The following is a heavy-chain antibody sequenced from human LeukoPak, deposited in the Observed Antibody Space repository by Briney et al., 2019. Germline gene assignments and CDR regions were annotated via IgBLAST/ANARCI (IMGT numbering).Heavy chain of an antibody. CDR1: GGSFSGYY. CDR3: ARSAMVLPLDY. Sequence: SETLSLTCAVYGGSFSGYYWSWIRQPPGKGLEWIGYIYYSGSTNYNPSLKSRVTISVDTSKNQFSLKLSSVTAADTAVYYCARSAMVLPLDYWGQGTLVTVSS. V-gene: IGHV4-59*01. D-gene: IGHD5-18*01. CDR2: IYYSGST. J-gene: IGHJ4*02.